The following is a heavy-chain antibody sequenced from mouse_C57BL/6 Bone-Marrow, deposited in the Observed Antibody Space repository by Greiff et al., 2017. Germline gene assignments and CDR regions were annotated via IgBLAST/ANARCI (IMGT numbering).Heavy chain of an antibody. Sequence: QVQVVESGAELVRPGASVKLSCKASGYTFTTYPIDWVKQKPVQGLEWIGTFHPYTDDTTYNEKFKGKATLTVETSSNTVYLELSRVTSDDSAVEYCARSSTVVYDFDDWGQGTTLTVSS. CDR3: ARSSTVVYDFDD. J-gene: IGHJ2*01. CDR2: FHPYTDDT. CDR1: GYTFTTYP. D-gene: IGHD1-1*01. V-gene: IGHV1-47*01.